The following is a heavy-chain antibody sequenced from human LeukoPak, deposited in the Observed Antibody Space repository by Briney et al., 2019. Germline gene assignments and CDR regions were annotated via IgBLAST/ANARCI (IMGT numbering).Heavy chain of an antibody. J-gene: IGHJ5*02. Sequence: SETLSLTCTVSGGSISNKYWSWIRQPPGKGLEWIGYIYYSGSTNYNPSLKSRVTILVDTSKNQFSLKLSSVTAADTAVYYCARNDWSNWFDPWGQGTLVTVSS. CDR1: GGSISNKY. CDR2: IYYSGST. D-gene: IGHD3-9*01. V-gene: IGHV4-59*01. CDR3: ARNDWSNWFDP.